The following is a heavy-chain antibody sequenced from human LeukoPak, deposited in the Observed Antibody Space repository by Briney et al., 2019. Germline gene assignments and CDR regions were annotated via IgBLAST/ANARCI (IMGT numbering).Heavy chain of an antibody. J-gene: IGHJ4*02. D-gene: IGHD6-6*01. V-gene: IGHV3-21*01. CDR2: ISSSSSYI. CDR1: GFTFSSYW. CDR3: AREMSSSFDY. Sequence: GGSLRLSCAASGFTFSSYWMSWVRQAPGKGLEWVSSISSSSSYIYYADSVKGRFTISRDNAKNSLYLQMNSLRAEDTAVYYCAREMSSSFDYWGQGTLVTASS.